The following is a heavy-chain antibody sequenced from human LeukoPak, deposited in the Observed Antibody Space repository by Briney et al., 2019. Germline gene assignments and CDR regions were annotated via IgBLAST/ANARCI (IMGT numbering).Heavy chain of an antibody. CDR2: TYYMSKWYS. CDR3: ARDLRNIAARGVFDY. CDR1: GDSVSSYSGA. Sequence: SQTLSLTCAISGDSVSSYSGAWNWIRQSPSRGLEWLGRTYYMSKWYSDYAVSVKSRITFNPDTSKNQFSLQLKSVTPEDTAVYYCARDLRNIAARGVFDYWGQGTLVTVSS. V-gene: IGHV6-1*01. J-gene: IGHJ4*02. D-gene: IGHD6-6*01.